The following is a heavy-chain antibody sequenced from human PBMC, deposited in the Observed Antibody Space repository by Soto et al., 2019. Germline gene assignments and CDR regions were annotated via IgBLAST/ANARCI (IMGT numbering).Heavy chain of an antibody. J-gene: IGHJ5*02. CDR3: ARLYCSGGSCYSGWFDP. V-gene: IGHV1-69*01. Sequence: QVQLVQSGAEVKKPGSSVKVSCTASGGTFSSYAISWVRQAPGQGLEWMGGIIPIFGTANYAQKFQGRVTITADESTSTAYMELSSLRSEDTAVYYCARLYCSGGSCYSGWFDPWGQGTLVTVSS. D-gene: IGHD2-15*01. CDR2: IIPIFGTA. CDR1: GGTFSSYA.